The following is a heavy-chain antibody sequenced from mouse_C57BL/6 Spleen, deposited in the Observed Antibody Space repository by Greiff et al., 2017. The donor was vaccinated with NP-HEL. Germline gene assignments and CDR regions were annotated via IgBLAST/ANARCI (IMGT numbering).Heavy chain of an antibody. Sequence: QVQLQQSGAELVRPGASVTLSCKASGYTFTDYEMHWVKQTPVHGLEWIGAIDPETGGTAYNQKFKGKAILTADKSSSTAYMKLRSLTSEDSTVYYCTSSDSNYEDYAKGDWGQGASVTVAS. J-gene: IGHJ4*01. CDR1: GYTFTDYE. D-gene: IGHD2-5*01. CDR3: TSSDSNYEDYAKGD. CDR2: IDPETGGT. V-gene: IGHV1-15*01.